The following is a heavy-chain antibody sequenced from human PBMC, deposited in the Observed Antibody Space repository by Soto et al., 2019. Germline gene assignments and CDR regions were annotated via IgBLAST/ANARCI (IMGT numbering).Heavy chain of an antibody. CDR2: IYYSGST. CDR3: ARASPYCTNVVYYRAQGKYFFDY. V-gene: IGHV4-31*03. CDR1: GGSISSGGDY. D-gene: IGHD2-8*01. Sequence: PSETLSLTCTVSGGSISSGGDYWSWIRQHPGKGLEWIGYIYYSGSTYYNPSLKSRVTISVDTSKNQFSLKLSSVTAADTAVYYCARASPYCTNVVYYRAQGKYFFDYWGQGTLVTVS. J-gene: IGHJ4*02.